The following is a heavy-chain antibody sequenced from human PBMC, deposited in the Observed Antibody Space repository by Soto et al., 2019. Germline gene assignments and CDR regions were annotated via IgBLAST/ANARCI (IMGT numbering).Heavy chain of an antibody. CDR1: GFTFSSYS. J-gene: IGHJ4*02. Sequence: PGGALRLSCAASGFTFSSYSMNRVRQAPGKGLEWVSSISSSSSYIYYADAVKGRFTISRDNAKNSLYLQMNSLRAEDTAVYYCGLRFLEWFNYWGQGTLVTVSS. D-gene: IGHD3-3*01. V-gene: IGHV3-21*01. CDR3: GLRFLEWFNY. CDR2: ISSSSSYI.